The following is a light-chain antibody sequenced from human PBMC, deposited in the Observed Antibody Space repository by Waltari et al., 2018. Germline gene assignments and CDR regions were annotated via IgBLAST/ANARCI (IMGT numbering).Light chain of an antibody. V-gene: IGLV2-14*03. CDR1: SSYVGAFNF. J-gene: IGLJ1*01. CDR3: SSYTTTLKLV. CDR2: DVS. Sequence: VSGSPGQSITISCTGTSSYVGAFNFVHWYQQHPGRVPKLVIYDVSNRPSGISTRFSGSKSGNTASLTISGLQTEDEADYYCSSYTTTLKLVFGTGTKVTVL.